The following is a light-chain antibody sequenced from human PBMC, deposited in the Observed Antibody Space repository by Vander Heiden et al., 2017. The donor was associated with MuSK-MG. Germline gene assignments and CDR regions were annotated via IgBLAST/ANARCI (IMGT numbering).Light chain of an antibody. CDR2: EVS. Sequence: QSALTQPPSASGSPGQSVTISCTGTSSDIGFDNYVSCYQLHPGNAPILIIYEVSRRPAGVPDRFSGSKAGNTASLIVSGRQDEDEANYYCSADASSDNLVFGGGTKLTVL. CDR1: SSDIGFDNY. J-gene: IGLJ2*01. V-gene: IGLV2-8*01. CDR3: SADASSDNLV.